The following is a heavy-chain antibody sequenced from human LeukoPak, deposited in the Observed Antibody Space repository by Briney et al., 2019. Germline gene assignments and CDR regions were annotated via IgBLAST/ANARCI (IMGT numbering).Heavy chain of an antibody. V-gene: IGHV1-69*06. D-gene: IGHD3-3*01. CDR2: IIPIFGTA. CDR3: ASQLEWLSNAFDI. Sequence: SVKVSCKASGGTFSSYAISWVRQAPGQGLEWMGGIIPIFGTANYAQKFQGRVTITADKSTSTAYMELSSLRSEDTAVYYCASQLEWLSNAFDIWGQGTMVTVSS. J-gene: IGHJ3*02. CDR1: GGTFSSYA.